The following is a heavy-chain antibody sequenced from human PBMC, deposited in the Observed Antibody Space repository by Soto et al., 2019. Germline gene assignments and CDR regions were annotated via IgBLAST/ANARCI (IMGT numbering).Heavy chain of an antibody. CDR2: IDPSDSYT. Sequence: PGESLKISCKGSGYSFTSYWISWVRQIPGKGLEWIGRIDPSDSYTNYSPSFQGHVTISADKSISTAYLQWSSLKASDTAMYYCATSWEYSSSSVNYYGMDVWGQGTTVTVSS. D-gene: IGHD6-6*01. CDR3: ATSWEYSSSSVNYYGMDV. V-gene: IGHV5-10-1*01. CDR1: GYSFTSYW. J-gene: IGHJ6*02.